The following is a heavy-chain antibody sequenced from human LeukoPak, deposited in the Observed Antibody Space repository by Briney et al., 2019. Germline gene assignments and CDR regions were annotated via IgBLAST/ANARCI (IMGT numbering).Heavy chain of an antibody. CDR3: ARGPELERFDY. CDR1: GGTFSSDA. V-gene: IGHV1-69*05. Sequence: SVSVSCTASGGTFSSDAISWVRQAPGQGLEWMGGIIPIFGTANYAQKFQGRVTITTDESTSTAYMELSSLRYEDTAVYYCARGPELERFDYWGQGTLVTVSS. D-gene: IGHD1-1*01. J-gene: IGHJ4*02. CDR2: IIPIFGTA.